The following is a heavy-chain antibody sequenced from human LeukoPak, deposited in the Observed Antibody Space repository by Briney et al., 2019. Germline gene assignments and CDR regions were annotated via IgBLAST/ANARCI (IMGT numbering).Heavy chain of an antibody. V-gene: IGHV1-18*04. D-gene: IGHD3-22*01. CDR1: VYTLTNYG. J-gene: IGHJ4*02. CDR3: ARDPRNYYDSSGYSVNFEY. CDR2: ISAYSGHT. Sequence: ASVKVSCKASVYTLTNYGISWVRQAPGQRLEWMGWISAYSGHTKSVQKVQDRVTITTDTSTNTAYIELRSLRSDDTAVYYCARDPRNYYDSSGYSVNFEYWGQGTLLTVSS.